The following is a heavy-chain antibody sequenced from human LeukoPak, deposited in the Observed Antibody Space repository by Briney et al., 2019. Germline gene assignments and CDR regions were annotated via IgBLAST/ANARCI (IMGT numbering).Heavy chain of an antibody. CDR3: AKLDVQQLVHD. CDR1: GGSISSSSYY. CDR2: NYYSGST. J-gene: IGHJ4*02. Sequence: PSETLSLTCTVSGGSISSSSYYWGWIRQPPGKGLEWIVSNYYSGSTYYNPSLKSRVTISVDTSKNQFSLKLSSVTAADTAVYYSAKLDVQQLVHDWGQGTLVTVSS. D-gene: IGHD6-13*01. V-gene: IGHV4-39*01.